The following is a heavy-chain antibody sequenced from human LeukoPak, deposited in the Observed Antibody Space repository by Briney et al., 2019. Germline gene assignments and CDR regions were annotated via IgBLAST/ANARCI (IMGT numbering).Heavy chain of an antibody. CDR3: AKGYCSSSSCYSYAFDI. Sequence: PGGSLRLSCSASGFTFTTYAMSWVRQAPGKGLEWVSAISGSGSSTYYADSVKGRFTISRDNSKNTLSLQMNSLRAEDTAVYYCAKGYCSSSSCYSYAFDIWGQGTVVTVSS. D-gene: IGHD2-2*01. CDR1: GFTFTTYA. J-gene: IGHJ3*02. CDR2: ISGSGSST. V-gene: IGHV3-23*01.